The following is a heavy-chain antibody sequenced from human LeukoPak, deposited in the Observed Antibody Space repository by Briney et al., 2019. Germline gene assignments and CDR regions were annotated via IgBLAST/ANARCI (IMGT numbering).Heavy chain of an antibody. D-gene: IGHD4-17*01. V-gene: IGHV4-38-2*02. CDR1: GYSISSGYY. Sequence: PSETLSLTCTVSGYSISSGYYWGWIRQPPGKGLEWIGSIYHSGSTYYNPSLKSRVTISVDTSKNQFSLKLSSVTAADMAVYYCARADYGDYVAFDIWGQGTMVTVSS. J-gene: IGHJ3*02. CDR3: ARADYGDYVAFDI. CDR2: IYHSGST.